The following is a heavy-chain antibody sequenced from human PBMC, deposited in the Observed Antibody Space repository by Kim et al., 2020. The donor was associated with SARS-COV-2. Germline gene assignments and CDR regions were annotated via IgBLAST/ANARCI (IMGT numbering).Heavy chain of an antibody. J-gene: IGHJ6*03. Sequence: SETLSLTCAVYGGSTSDHYWTWIRQPPGKGLEWIGEINYSGNINYNPSLKSRVTTSIDTSRNQFSLKLRSVTAADTAVYYCARRVAVVYYMYVWGKATPV. V-gene: IGHV4-34*01. CDR1: GGSTSDHY. CDR2: INYSGNI. CDR3: ARRVAVVYYMYV.